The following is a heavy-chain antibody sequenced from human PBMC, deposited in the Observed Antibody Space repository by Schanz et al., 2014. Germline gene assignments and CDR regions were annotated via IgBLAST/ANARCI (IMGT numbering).Heavy chain of an antibody. D-gene: IGHD6-13*01. V-gene: IGHV1-24*01. J-gene: IGHJ4*02. CDR3: ARDGEAAADCDY. CDR1: GYSLNELS. Sequence: QVQLVQSGAEVKKPGASVKVSCKVSGYSLNELSMHWVRQAPGRGLEWMGRIIPILDKTNYAQKFQGRVTMTADKSTSTVYMEVSGLRSEDTAVYYCARDGEAAADCDYWGQGTLVTVSS. CDR2: IIPILDKT.